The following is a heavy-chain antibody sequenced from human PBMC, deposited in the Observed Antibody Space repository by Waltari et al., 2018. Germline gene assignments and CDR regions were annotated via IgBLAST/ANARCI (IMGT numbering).Heavy chain of an antibody. CDR3: ARVLYDFWGGYHPNDVFDF. Sequence: QVHLVQSGAEVKKPGASVTVSCKASGYTFTRHVIHLVRQAPGQGLEWVGSVNPNTGDTYSAQKFEGSVTMTRDTSISTAYLDLSRLTSDDTAVYYCARVLYDFWGGYHPNDVFDFWGQGTVVIVSS. J-gene: IGHJ3*01. CDR2: VNPNTGDT. CDR1: GYTFTRHV. V-gene: IGHV1-2*02. D-gene: IGHD3-3*01.